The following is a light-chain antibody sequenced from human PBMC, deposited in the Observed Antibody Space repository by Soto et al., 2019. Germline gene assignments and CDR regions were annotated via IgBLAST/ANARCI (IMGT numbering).Light chain of an antibody. Sequence: DIVMTQSPDSLAVSLGERATINCKSSQSVLYSSNNKNYLAWYQQKPGQPPKLLIYWASTRESGVPDRFSGSGSGTDFTLTISSLQAEDVAVYYCQQYYSNPPVSCGGGTKVEIK. CDR3: QQYYSNPPVS. V-gene: IGKV4-1*01. CDR1: QSVLYSSNNKNY. CDR2: WAS. J-gene: IGKJ4*01.